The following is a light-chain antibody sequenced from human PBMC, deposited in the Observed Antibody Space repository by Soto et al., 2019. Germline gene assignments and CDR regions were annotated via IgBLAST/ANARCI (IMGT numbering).Light chain of an antibody. CDR2: EVS. Sequence: QSALTQPPSASGSPAQSVTISCTGTSSDVGGYNSVSWYQHHPGKAPKLMIYEVSKRPSGVPDRFSGSKSANTASLTVSGLQTEDEADYYCSSYAGSNNYVFGTGTKLTVL. V-gene: IGLV2-8*01. CDR3: SSYAGSNNYV. J-gene: IGLJ1*01. CDR1: SSDVGGYNS.